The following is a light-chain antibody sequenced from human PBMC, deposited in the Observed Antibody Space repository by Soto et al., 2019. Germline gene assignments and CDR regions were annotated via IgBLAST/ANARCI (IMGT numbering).Light chain of an antibody. CDR2: GAS. V-gene: IGKV3-20*01. CDR3: QQYGSSPFT. Sequence: EIVLTQSPGTLPLSPGERATLSCRASQSVSSNYLAWYQRKPGQAPRLLMYGASSRATGIPDRFSGSGSGTDFLLPISRLESEDFAVYYCQQYGSSPFTFGPGTKVDIK. CDR1: QSVSSNY. J-gene: IGKJ3*01.